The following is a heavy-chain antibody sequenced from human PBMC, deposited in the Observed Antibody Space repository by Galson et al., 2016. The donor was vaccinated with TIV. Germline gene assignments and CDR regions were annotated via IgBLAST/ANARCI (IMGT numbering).Heavy chain of an antibody. V-gene: IGHV3-33*01. D-gene: IGHD3-10*01. CDR2: MWFDGSHI. CDR3: AREFREHYLDY. CDR1: GFTFGSYG. J-gene: IGHJ4*02. Sequence: SLRLSCAASGFTFGSYGMHWVRQAPGKGLEWVAGMWFDGSHISYGDSVTGRITISRDNARKMLYLQMKSLRAEDTAVYYCAREFREHYLDYWGQGTLVTGSS.